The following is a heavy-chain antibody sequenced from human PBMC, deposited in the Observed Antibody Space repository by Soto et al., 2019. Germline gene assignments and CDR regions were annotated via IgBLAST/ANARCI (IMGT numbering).Heavy chain of an antibody. V-gene: IGHV3-11*01. CDR2: ISSSGSTI. J-gene: IGHJ6*03. CDR1: GFTFSDYY. CDR3: ARGVRFHKRPYPDYYYYYMDV. Sequence: GGSLRLSCAASGFTFSDYYMSWIRQAPGKGLEWVSYISSSGSTIYYADSVKGRFTISRDNAKNSLYLQMNSLRAEDTAVYYCARGVRFHKRPYPDYYYYYMDVWGKGTTVTVSS. D-gene: IGHD2-21*01.